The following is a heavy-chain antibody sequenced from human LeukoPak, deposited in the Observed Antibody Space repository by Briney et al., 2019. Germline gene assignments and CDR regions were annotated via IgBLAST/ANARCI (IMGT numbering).Heavy chain of an antibody. CDR3: AREYYYGSGSYFGDWFYP. Sequence: SETLSLTCTVSGGSISSYYWSWIRQPAGKGLEWIGRIYTSGSTNYNPSPKSRVTMSVDTSKNQFSLKLSSVTAADTAVYFCAREYYYGSGSYFGDWFYPWGQGTLVTVSS. CDR2: IYTSGST. D-gene: IGHD3-10*01. V-gene: IGHV4-4*07. J-gene: IGHJ5*02. CDR1: GGSISSYY.